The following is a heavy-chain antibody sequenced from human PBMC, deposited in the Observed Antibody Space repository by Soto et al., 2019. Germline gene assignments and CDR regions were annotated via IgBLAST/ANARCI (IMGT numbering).Heavy chain of an antibody. CDR1: GFAFSTYG. CDR3: ASDLVGH. V-gene: IGHV3-30*03. D-gene: IGHD2-8*02. Sequence: PGGSLRLSCAATGFAFSTYGMHWVRQAPGKGREWVAAISYDGNEKFYADSLQGRFTISRDNSKNALYLQVNSLRGEDTAVYYCASDLVGHWGQGTLVTVSS. CDR2: ISYDGNEK. J-gene: IGHJ4*02.